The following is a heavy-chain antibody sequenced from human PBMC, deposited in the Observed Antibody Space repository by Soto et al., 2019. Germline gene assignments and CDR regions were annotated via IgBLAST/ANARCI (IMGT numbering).Heavy chain of an antibody. V-gene: IGHV3-53*01. D-gene: IGHD3-10*01. CDR1: GFTVSSNY. CDR2: IYSGGST. Sequence: PGGSLRLSCAASGFTVSSNYMSWVRQAPGKGLEWVSGIYSGGSTYYADSVKGRFTISRDNSKNTLYLQMNSLRAEDTAVYYCASPGGHGSGSYYTLDYWGQGTLVTVSS. J-gene: IGHJ4*02. CDR3: ASPGGHGSGSYYTLDY.